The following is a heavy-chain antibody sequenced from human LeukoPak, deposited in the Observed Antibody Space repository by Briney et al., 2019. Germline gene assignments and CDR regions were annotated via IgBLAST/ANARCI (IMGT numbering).Heavy chain of an antibody. Sequence: QSGGSLRLSCAASGFTFSSYWMSWVRQAPGEGLEWVAKINQDGTEKAYVDSVRGRFTISRDNAKNSLFLQMNSLRAEDTAVYYCAKRAPLYSSTPGNYFDSWGQGTLVTVSS. D-gene: IGHD6-19*01. J-gene: IGHJ4*02. CDR2: INQDGTEK. CDR1: GFTFSSYW. CDR3: AKRAPLYSSTPGNYFDS. V-gene: IGHV3-7*03.